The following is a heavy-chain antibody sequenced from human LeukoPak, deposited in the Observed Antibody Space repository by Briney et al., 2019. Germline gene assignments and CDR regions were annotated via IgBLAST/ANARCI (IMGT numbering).Heavy chain of an antibody. J-gene: IGHJ3*02. Sequence: GASVKVSCKVSGYTLTELSMHWVRQAPGKGLEWMGGCDPEDGETIYAQKFQGRVTMTEDTSTDKAYMELSSLRSEDTAVYYCATDRHSGSYAAFDIWGQGTMVTVSS. CDR3: ATDRHSGSYAAFDI. CDR1: GYTLTELS. V-gene: IGHV1-24*01. D-gene: IGHD1-26*01. CDR2: CDPEDGET.